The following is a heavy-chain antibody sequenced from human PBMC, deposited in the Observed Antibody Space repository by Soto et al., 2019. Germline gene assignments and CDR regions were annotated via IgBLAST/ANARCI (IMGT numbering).Heavy chain of an antibody. J-gene: IGHJ4*02. CDR1: GFTSSSYA. V-gene: IGHV3-30-3*01. CDR3: ARVPSSSGRAHFDY. CDR2: ISYDGSNK. D-gene: IGHD2-15*01. Sequence: QVQLVESGGAVAQPGRSLRLSWAASGFTSSSYARNGVRKAPGKGRGWVAVISYDGSNKYYADSVKGRFTISRDNSKNTLYLQMNSLRAEDTAVYYCARVPSSSGRAHFDYWGQGTLVTVSS.